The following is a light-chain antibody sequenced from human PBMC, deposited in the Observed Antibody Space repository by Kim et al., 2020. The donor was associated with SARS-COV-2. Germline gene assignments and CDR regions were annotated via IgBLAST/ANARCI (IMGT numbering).Light chain of an antibody. CDR1: NIGSKS. J-gene: IGLJ2*01. CDR2: YDS. CDR3: QVWDSSSDHPV. V-gene: IGLV3-21*04. Sequence: APGKTARITCGGNNIGSKSVPCYQQKPGPSPVLVIYYDSDRPSGIPERFSGSNSGNTATLTISRVEAGDEADYYCQVWDSSSDHPVFGGGTQLTVL.